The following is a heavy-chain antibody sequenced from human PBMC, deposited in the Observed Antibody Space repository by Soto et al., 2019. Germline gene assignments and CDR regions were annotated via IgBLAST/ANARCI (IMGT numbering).Heavy chain of an antibody. CDR3: AKDPVVVVAASVAYYYGTDV. D-gene: IGHD2-15*01. CDR1: GFTFSSYA. Sequence: GGCLRLSCAASGFTFSSYAMSWVRQAPGKGLEWVSAISGSGGSTYYADSVKGRFTIARDNSKNTLYLQMNSLRAEDTAVYYCAKDPVVVVAASVAYYYGTDVWGQRTMVTASS. V-gene: IGHV3-23*01. CDR2: ISGSGGST. J-gene: IGHJ6*02.